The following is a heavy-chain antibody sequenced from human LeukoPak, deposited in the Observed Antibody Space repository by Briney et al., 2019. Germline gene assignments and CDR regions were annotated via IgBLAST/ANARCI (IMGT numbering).Heavy chain of an antibody. CDR3: ASGYYDSSGYYPGGFDY. J-gene: IGHJ4*02. V-gene: IGHV4-59*01. D-gene: IGHD3-22*01. CDR2: IYYSGST. Sequence: PSETLSLTCTVSGVSISSYYWGWIRQPPGKGREWIGYIYYSGSTNYNPSLKSRITISVDTSKNQFSLKLSSVTAADTAVYYCASGYYDSSGYYPGGFDYWGQGTLVTVSS. CDR1: GVSISSYY.